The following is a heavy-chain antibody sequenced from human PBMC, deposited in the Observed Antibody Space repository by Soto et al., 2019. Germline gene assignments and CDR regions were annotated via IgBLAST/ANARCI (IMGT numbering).Heavy chain of an antibody. J-gene: IGHJ3*02. Sequence: PSETLSLTCTVSGGSISSSSYYWGWIRQPAGKGLEWVANIKQDGSKKYYVDSVKGRFTISRDNAKKSLYLQMNSLRAEDTAVYYCARDAFDIWGQGTMVTVSS. CDR3: ARDAFDI. CDR2: IKQDGSKK. V-gene: IGHV3-7*01. CDR1: GGSISSSSYY.